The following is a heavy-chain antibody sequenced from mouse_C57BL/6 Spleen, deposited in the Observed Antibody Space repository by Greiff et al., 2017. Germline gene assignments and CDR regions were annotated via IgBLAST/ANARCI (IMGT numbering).Heavy chain of an antibody. V-gene: IGHV1-69*01. Sequence: QVQLQQPGAELVMPGASVKLSCKASGYTFTSYWMHWVKQRPGQGLEWIGEIDSSDSTTNYNQQLKGKSTLTVDKSSSTPYMQLSSLTSEDSAVYYWARGGITTVVVDYWGQGTTLTVSS. D-gene: IGHD1-1*01. CDR3: ARGGITTVVVDY. J-gene: IGHJ2*01. CDR1: GYTFTSYW. CDR2: IDSSDSTT.